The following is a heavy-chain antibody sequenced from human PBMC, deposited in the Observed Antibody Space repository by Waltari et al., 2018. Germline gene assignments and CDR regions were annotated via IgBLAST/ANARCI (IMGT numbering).Heavy chain of an antibody. V-gene: IGHV4-61*02. D-gene: IGHD2-15*01. CDR2: IYTSGST. CDR1: GGSISSGSYY. Sequence: QVQLQESGQGLVKPSQTLSLTCTVSGGSISSGSYYWRWIRQPAGKGLEWIGRIYTSGSTNYNPSLKSRVTISVDTSKNQFSLKLSSVTAADTAVYYCARENLGYCSGGSCPPRDYWGQGTLVTVSS. J-gene: IGHJ4*02. CDR3: ARENLGYCSGGSCPPRDY.